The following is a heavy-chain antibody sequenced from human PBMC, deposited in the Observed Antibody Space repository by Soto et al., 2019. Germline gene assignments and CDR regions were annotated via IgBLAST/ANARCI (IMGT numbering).Heavy chain of an antibody. CDR2: ISWNSGSI. J-gene: IGHJ3*02. CDR1: GFTFDDYG. D-gene: IGHD6-13*01. CDR3: AKALSAAGAFDI. V-gene: IGHV3-9*01. Sequence: GGSLRLSCAASGFTFDDYGMHWVRQAPGKGLEWVSGISWNSGSIGYADSVKGRFTISRDNAKNSLYLQMNSLRAEDTALYYCAKALSAAGAFDIWGQGTMVTVSS.